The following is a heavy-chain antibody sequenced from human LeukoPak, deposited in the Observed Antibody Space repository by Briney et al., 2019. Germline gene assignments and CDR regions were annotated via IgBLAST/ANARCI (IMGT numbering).Heavy chain of an antibody. Sequence: SGGSLRLSCAASAFTFRNYAMSWVRQAPGKGLEWVSTISGNGGRTYDADSVKGRFTISRDNSKNTLYLQMNSPRAEDTAVYYCARRLLGPAEPAAPRRVYYYYGMDVWGQGTTVTVSS. J-gene: IGHJ6*02. CDR2: ISGNGGRT. D-gene: IGHD6-13*01. CDR1: AFTFRNYA. CDR3: ARRLLGPAEPAAPRRVYYYYGMDV. V-gene: IGHV3-23*01.